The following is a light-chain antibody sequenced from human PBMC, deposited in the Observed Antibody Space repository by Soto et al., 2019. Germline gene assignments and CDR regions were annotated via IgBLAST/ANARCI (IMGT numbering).Light chain of an antibody. CDR2: QVT. V-gene: IGLV2-14*01. CDR3: TSFSSSTSIYV. J-gene: IGLJ1*01. Sequence: QSVLTQPASVSGSLGQSITISCTGTTRDIAGYNYISWYQQLPGKAPKLMIYQVTIRPSGISNRFSGSKSGNTASLTISGLQAEDEADYYCTSFSSSTSIYVFGTGTKVT. CDR1: TRDIAGYNY.